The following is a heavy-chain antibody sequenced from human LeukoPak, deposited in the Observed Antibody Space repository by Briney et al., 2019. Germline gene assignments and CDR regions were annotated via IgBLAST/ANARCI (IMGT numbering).Heavy chain of an antibody. CDR3: AKPPNYYDSSGYFN. Sequence: PGGSLRLSCAASGFTFSSYAMSWVRQAPGKGLEWVSAISGSGGSTYYTDSVKGRFTISRDNSKNTLYLQMNSLRAEDTAVYYCAKPPNYYDSSGYFNWGQGTLVTVSS. V-gene: IGHV3-23*01. D-gene: IGHD3-22*01. CDR1: GFTFSSYA. CDR2: ISGSGGST. J-gene: IGHJ4*02.